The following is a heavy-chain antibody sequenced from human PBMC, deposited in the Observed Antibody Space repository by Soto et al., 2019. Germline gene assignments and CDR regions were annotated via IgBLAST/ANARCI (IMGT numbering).Heavy chain of an antibody. D-gene: IGHD3-9*01. Sequence: HSETLSLTCTVSGGSISSAGYYWIWILQHPGKCLEWIGYIYYSGSTYYNPSLKSRVTISVDTSKNQFSLKLSSVTAADTAVYYCARSTLQYYDILTGYPGWFDPWRQGTLVTGSS. CDR2: IYYSGST. CDR1: GGSISSAGYY. V-gene: IGHV4-31*03. J-gene: IGHJ5*02. CDR3: ARSTLQYYDILTGYPGWFDP.